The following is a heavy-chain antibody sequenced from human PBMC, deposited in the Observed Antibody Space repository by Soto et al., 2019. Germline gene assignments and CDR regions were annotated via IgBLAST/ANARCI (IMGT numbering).Heavy chain of an antibody. Sequence: QVQLVESGGGLVKPGGSLRLSCAASGFTFSDYYMSWIRQAPGKGLEWVSYISSSSSYTNYADSVKGRFTISRDNAENSLYLQMNSLRAEDTAVYYCARVFSRSDAFDIWGQGTMVTVSS. V-gene: IGHV3-11*06. CDR1: GFTFSDYY. J-gene: IGHJ3*02. D-gene: IGHD3-9*01. CDR3: ARVFSRSDAFDI. CDR2: ISSSSSYT.